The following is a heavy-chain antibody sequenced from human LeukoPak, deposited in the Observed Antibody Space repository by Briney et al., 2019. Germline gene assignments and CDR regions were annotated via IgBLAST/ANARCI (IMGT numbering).Heavy chain of an antibody. Sequence: PGGSLRLSCAASGFTFNNYAMNWVRQAPGKGLEWVSSISGGGETTYYADSAKGRFTISRDNSQNTLYLQMNSLRAEDTAVYYCAKSLGVGGYTRYKGFDQWGQGTLVTVSS. J-gene: IGHJ4*02. V-gene: IGHV3-23*01. CDR2: ISGGGETT. CDR3: AKSLGVGGYTRYKGFDQ. CDR1: GFTFNNYA. D-gene: IGHD3-16*02.